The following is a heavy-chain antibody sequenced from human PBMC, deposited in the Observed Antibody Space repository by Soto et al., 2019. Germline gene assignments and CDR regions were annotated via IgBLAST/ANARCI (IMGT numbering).Heavy chain of an antibody. CDR1: GGSISSGDYY. CDR2: IYYSGST. D-gene: IGHD3-22*01. Sequence: NPSETLSLTCTVSGGSISSGDYYWSWIRQPPGKGLEWIGYIYYSGSTYYNPSLKSRVTISVDTSKNQFSLKLSSVTAADTAVYYCASSEGSSGSTALFDYWGQGTLVTVSS. V-gene: IGHV4-30-4*01. CDR3: ASSEGSSGSTALFDY. J-gene: IGHJ4*02.